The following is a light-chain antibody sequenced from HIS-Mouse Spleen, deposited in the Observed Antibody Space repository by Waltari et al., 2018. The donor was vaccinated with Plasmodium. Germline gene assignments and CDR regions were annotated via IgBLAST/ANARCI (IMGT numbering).Light chain of an antibody. CDR3: YSTDSSGNHRV. CDR1: ALPNKY. J-gene: IGLJ3*02. CDR2: EDS. V-gene: IGLV3-10*01. Sequence: VSPGQTARITCSGDALPNKYAYWYQQNEGQAPVLVIYEDSKRPSGIPERFSGSSSGTMATLTISGAQVEDEADYYCYSTDSSGNHRVFGGGTKLTVL.